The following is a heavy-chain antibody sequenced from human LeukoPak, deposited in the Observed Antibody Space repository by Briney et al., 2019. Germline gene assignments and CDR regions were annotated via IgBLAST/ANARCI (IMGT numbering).Heavy chain of an antibody. V-gene: IGHV3-23*01. J-gene: IGHJ4*02. Sequence: GGSLRLSCAASGFTFSSYAMSWVRQAPGKGLEWVSAISGSGGSTYYADSVKGRFTISRDNAKNSLYLQMSSLRDEDTAVYYCAVDTRTYYFDYWGQGTLVTVSS. CDR2: ISGSGGST. CDR3: AVDTRTYYFDY. CDR1: GFTFSSYA.